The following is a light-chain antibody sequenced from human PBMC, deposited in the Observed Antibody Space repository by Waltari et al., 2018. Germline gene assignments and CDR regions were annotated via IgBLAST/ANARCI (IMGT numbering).Light chain of an antibody. Sequence: QSALPQPPSASGSPGQSVTIPCTGTSRDVGGYKYVSWYQQHPGKAPRLIIYEVNRRPSGVPDRFSGSKSGNTASLTVSGLQAEDEADYYCSSYAVSNNLLFGGGTKLTVL. CDR1: SRDVGGYKY. V-gene: IGLV2-8*01. J-gene: IGLJ2*01. CDR3: SSYAVSNNLL. CDR2: EVN.